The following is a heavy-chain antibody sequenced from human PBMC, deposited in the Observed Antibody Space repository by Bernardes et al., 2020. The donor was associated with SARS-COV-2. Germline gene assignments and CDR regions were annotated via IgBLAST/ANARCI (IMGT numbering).Heavy chain of an antibody. V-gene: IGHV3-21*01. CDR3: ARFLIVATGDYGMDV. CDR1: GFTFSSYS. D-gene: IGHD5-12*01. Sequence: GGSLRLSCAASGFTFSSYSMNWVRQAPGKGLEWVSSISSSSSYIYYADSVKGRFTISRDNAKNSLYLQMNSLRAEDTAVYYCARFLIVATGDYGMDVWGQGTTVTVSS. CDR2: ISSSSSYI. J-gene: IGHJ6*02.